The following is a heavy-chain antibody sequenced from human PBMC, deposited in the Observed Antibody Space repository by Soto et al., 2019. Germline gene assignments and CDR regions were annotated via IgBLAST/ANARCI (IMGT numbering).Heavy chain of an antibody. D-gene: IGHD2-2*01. CDR1: GGSFSGYY. CDR2: INHSGST. Sequence: PSETLSLTCAVYGGSFSGYYWSWIRQPPGKGLEWIGEINHSGSTNYNPSLKSRVTISVDTSKNQFSLKLSSVTAADTAVYYCARRLGYCSSTSCYHPFDYWGQGXLVTVYS. J-gene: IGHJ4*02. V-gene: IGHV4-34*01. CDR3: ARRLGYCSSTSCYHPFDY.